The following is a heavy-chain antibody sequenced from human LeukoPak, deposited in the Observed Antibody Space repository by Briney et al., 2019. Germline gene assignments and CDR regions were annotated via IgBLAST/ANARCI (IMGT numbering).Heavy chain of an antibody. CDR3: AREDYYFDY. V-gene: IGHV4-34*01. CDR2: INHSGST. J-gene: IGHJ4*02. Sequence: SETLSLTCAVYGGSFSGCDWSWIRQPPGKGLEWIGEINHSGSTNYNPSLKSRVTISVDTSKNQFSLKLSSVTAADTAVYYCAREDYYFDYWGQGTLVTVSS. D-gene: IGHD2-15*01. CDR1: GGSFSGCD.